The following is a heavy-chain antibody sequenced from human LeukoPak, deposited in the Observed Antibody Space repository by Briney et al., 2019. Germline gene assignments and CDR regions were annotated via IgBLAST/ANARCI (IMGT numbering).Heavy chain of an antibody. V-gene: IGHV4-4*07. CDR1: GGSISSYY. D-gene: IGHD2-2*01. CDR2: IYTSGST. CDR3: AREGYCSSTSCYQDY. J-gene: IGHJ4*02. Sequence: ASETLSLTCTVSGGSISSYYWSWIRQPAGKGLEWIGRIYTSGSTNYNPSLKSRVTMSVDTSKNQFSLKLSSVTAADTAVYYCAREGYCSSTSCYQDYWGQGTLVTVSS.